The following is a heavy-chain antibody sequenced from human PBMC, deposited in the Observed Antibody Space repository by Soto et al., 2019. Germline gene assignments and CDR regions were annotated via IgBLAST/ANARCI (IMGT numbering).Heavy chain of an antibody. D-gene: IGHD1-7*01. V-gene: IGHV3-48*02. CDR2: ISSSSSTI. J-gene: IGHJ1*01. CDR1: GVTLSTYS. Sequence: GGALRHPYAASGVTLSTYSMNWGRHAPGKGLEWVSYISSSSSTIYYADSVKGRFTISRDNAKNSLYLQMNSLRDEDTAVYYCARDRFWNCAPHAPDFLAYWGQRT. CDR3: ARDRFWNCAPHAPDFLAY.